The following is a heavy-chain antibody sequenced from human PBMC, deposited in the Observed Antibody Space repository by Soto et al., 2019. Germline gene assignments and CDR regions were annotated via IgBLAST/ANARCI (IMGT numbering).Heavy chain of an antibody. D-gene: IGHD3-3*01. Sequence: QVELQESGPGLVEPSQTLSLTSTVSGGSISSGGYYWTWIRQHPGKGLESIGYTYYSGSTYYNPSIKSRFTISVDTSKNQFSPKLSSVTAADTAVYYCARVRDYYTHFDYWGQGTLVTVSS. CDR1: GGSISSGGYY. CDR2: TYYSGST. CDR3: ARVRDYYTHFDY. V-gene: IGHV4-31*03. J-gene: IGHJ4*02.